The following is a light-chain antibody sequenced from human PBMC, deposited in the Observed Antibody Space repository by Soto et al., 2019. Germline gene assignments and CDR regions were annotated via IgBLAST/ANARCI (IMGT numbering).Light chain of an antibody. V-gene: IGLV2-14*01. CDR3: SSYTSSSTLDV. CDR2: EVS. Sequence: QSVLTQPASVSGSPGQSITIACTGTISDVGGYNYVSWYQQHPGKAPKLIIYEVSNRPSGVSNRFSVSKSGNTASLTISGLQAEDEADYYCSSYTSSSTLDVFGTGTKVTVL. J-gene: IGLJ1*01. CDR1: ISDVGGYNY.